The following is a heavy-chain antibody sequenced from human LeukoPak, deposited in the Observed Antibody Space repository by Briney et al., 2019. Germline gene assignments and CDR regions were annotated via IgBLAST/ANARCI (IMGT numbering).Heavy chain of an antibody. CDR3: AGEILEGYSSGFDY. Sequence: QPGRSLRLSCAASGFTFSGYGMHWVRQAPGKGLEWVAVIWYDGSNKYYADSVKGRFTISRDNSKNTLYLQMNSLRAEDTAVYYCAGEILEGYSSGFDYWGQGTLVTVSS. CDR1: GFTFSGYG. J-gene: IGHJ4*02. V-gene: IGHV3-33*01. CDR2: IWYDGSNK. D-gene: IGHD6-19*01.